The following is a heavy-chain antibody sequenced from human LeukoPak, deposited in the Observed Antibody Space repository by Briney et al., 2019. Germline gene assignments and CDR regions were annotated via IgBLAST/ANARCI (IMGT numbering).Heavy chain of an antibody. V-gene: IGHV3-21*01. CDR1: GFTFSSYS. D-gene: IGHD6-13*01. CDR2: ISSSSSYI. CDR3: ARDYSAWAAGTRIDY. J-gene: IGHJ4*02. Sequence: GGSLRLSCAASGFTFSSYSMNWVRQAPGKGLEWVSSISSSSSYIYYADSMKGRFTISRDNAKNSLYLQMNSLRAEDTAVYYCARDYSAWAAGTRIDYWGQGTLVTVSS.